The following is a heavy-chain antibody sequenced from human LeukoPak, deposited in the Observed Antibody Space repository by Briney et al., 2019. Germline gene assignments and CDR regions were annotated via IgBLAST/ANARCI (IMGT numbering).Heavy chain of an antibody. CDR3: ARDRGGYYDFWSGFNWFDP. D-gene: IGHD3-3*01. J-gene: IGHJ5*02. V-gene: IGHV3-21*01. Sequence: PGGSLRLSCAASGFTFSSYSMNWVRQAPGKGLEWVSSISSSSYIYYADSVKGRFTISRDNAKNSLYLQMNSLRAEDTAVYYCARDRGGYYDFWSGFNWFDPWGQGTLVTVSS. CDR1: GFTFSSYS. CDR2: ISSSSYI.